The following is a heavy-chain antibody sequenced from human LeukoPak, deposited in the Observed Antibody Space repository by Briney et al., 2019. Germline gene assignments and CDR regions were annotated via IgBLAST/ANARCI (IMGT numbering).Heavy chain of an antibody. CDR2: ISYDGSNK. J-gene: IGHJ4*02. Sequence: PGGSLRLSCAASGFTFSSYGMHWVRQAPGKGLEWVAVISYDGSNKYYADSVKGRFTTSRDNSKNTLYLQMNSLRAEDTAVYYCAREPSFLRFFDYWGQGTLVTVSS. V-gene: IGHV3-30*03. D-gene: IGHD3-3*01. CDR1: GFTFSSYG. CDR3: AREPSFLRFFDY.